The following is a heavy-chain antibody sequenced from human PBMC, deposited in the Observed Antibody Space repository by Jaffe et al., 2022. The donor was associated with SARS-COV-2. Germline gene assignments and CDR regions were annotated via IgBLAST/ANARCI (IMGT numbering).Heavy chain of an antibody. CDR1: GGSISSYY. Sequence: QVQLQESGPGLVKPSETLSLTCTVSGGSISSYYWSWIRQPPGKGLEWIGYIYYSGSTNYNPSLKSRVTISVDTSKNQFSLKLSSVTAADTAVYYCARDSAGAEYYGDFPYYYYGMDVWGQGTTVTVSS. D-gene: IGHD4-17*01. J-gene: IGHJ6*02. CDR2: IYYSGST. V-gene: IGHV4-59*01. CDR3: ARDSAGAEYYGDFPYYYYGMDV.